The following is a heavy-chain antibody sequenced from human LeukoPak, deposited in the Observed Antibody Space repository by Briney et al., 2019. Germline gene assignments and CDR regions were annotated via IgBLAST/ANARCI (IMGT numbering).Heavy chain of an antibody. CDR3: AKVRRPYTGFDSTLPY. J-gene: IGHJ4*02. Sequence: GGSLPLPCAASGFTFTSYGMHWVRQAPGKGLEWVAVMSYDGSNKYCADSVKGRFTISRDNSKNTVYLQMNSLRAEDTAVYYCAKVRRPYTGFDSTLPYWRQGPLVTVSS. CDR1: GFTFTSYG. D-gene: IGHD5-12*01. V-gene: IGHV3-30*18. CDR2: MSYDGSNK.